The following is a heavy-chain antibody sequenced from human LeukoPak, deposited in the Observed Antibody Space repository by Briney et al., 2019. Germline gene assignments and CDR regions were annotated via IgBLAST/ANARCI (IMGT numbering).Heavy chain of an antibody. Sequence: PGGSLSLSWEVSGVPISDKYMSWVRQAPGKGLECVSLIYGGGDTYYADSVKGRFTISSDNSKNTLYLQMNSLRAEDTAVHYCAVLTSGWRFQHWGQGTLVTVSS. CDR3: AVLTSGWRFQH. D-gene: IGHD6-19*01. CDR2: IYGGGDT. CDR1: GVPISDKY. V-gene: IGHV3-53*01. J-gene: IGHJ1*01.